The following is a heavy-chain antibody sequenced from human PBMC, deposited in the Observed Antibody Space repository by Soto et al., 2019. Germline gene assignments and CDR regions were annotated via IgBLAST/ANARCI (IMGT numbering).Heavy chain of an antibody. J-gene: IGHJ6*02. CDR3: ARHIRGESSGYYLGGMDV. D-gene: IGHD3-22*01. Sequence: GESLKISCKGSGYSFTSYWIGWVRQMPGKGLEWMGIIYPGDSDTRYSPSFQGQVTISADKSISTAYLQWSSLKASDTAMYYCARHIRGESSGYYLGGMDVWGQGTTVTVSS. V-gene: IGHV5-51*01. CDR1: GYSFTSYW. CDR2: IYPGDSDT.